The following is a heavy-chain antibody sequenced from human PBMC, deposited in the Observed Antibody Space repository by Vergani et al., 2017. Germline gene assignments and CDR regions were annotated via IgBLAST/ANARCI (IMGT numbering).Heavy chain of an antibody. J-gene: IGHJ3*02. Sequence: EVQLVESGGGLVKPGGSLRLSCAASGFTFSSYSMNWVRQAPGKGLEWVSSISSSSSYIYYADSVKGRFTISRDNAKNSLYLQMNSLRAEDTAVYYCARDREYQLPGAYDAFDIWGQGTMVTVSS. CDR3: ARDREYQLPGAYDAFDI. CDR2: ISSSSSYI. CDR1: GFTFSSYS. D-gene: IGHD2-2*01. V-gene: IGHV3-21*01.